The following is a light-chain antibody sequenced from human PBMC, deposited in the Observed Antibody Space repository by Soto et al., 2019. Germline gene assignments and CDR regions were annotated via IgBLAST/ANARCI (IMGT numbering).Light chain of an antibody. V-gene: IGLV1-40*01. J-gene: IGLJ2*01. CDR1: SSNIGAGYD. CDR3: QSYDSSLSGPV. Sequence: QSVLTQPPSVSGAPGQTVTISCTGSSSNIGAGYDVHWYQQLPGTAPKLLIYGNSTRPSGVPDRFSGSKSGTSASLAITGRLDEDEADDYCQSYDSSLSGPVFGGGTKLTVL. CDR2: GNS.